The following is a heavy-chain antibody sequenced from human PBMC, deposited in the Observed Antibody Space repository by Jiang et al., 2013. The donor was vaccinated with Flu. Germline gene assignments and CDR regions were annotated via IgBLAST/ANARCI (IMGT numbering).Heavy chain of an antibody. Sequence: GAEVKKPGSSVKVSCKASGDTFSNSVIAWVRQAPGQGLEWMGGVIPIYGTANYAEKLQGRVTITADASTNTGYMELRNLRSEDTAVYYCARGNNYGMGYYYYAMDIWGNGTTVTVSS. V-gene: IGHV1-69*01. CDR3: ARGNNYGMGYYYYAMDI. J-gene: IGHJ6*04. CDR1: GDTFSNSV. CDR2: VIPIYGTA. D-gene: IGHD5-18*01.